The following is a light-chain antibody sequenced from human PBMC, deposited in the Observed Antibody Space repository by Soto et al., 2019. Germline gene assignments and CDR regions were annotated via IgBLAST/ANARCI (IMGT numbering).Light chain of an antibody. CDR3: QQYNSYSLYT. CDR2: EAS. J-gene: IGKJ2*01. Sequence: DIQMTQSPSTLSAYVGDRVTITCRASQSISRWLDWYQQKPGKDPKLLIFEASSLECGVPSRFSGSGSGTEFTLNISSLQPDDFATYYCQQYNSYSLYTFGPGTKLEIK. CDR1: QSISRW. V-gene: IGKV1-5*03.